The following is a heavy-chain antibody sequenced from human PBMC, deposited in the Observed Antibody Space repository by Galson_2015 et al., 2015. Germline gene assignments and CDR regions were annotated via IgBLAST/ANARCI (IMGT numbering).Heavy chain of an antibody. CDR3: ARDQTHSGGDLYYYGMDV. D-gene: IGHD3-10*01. CDR2: ISAYNANT. Sequence: SVKVSCKASGYTFTSYGTSWVRQAPGQGLEWMGWISAYNANTNYAQKLQGRVTMTTDTSTSTAYMELRSLRSDDTAVYYCARDQTHSGGDLYYYGMDVWGQGTTVTVSS. J-gene: IGHJ6*02. V-gene: IGHV1-18*01. CDR1: GYTFTSYG.